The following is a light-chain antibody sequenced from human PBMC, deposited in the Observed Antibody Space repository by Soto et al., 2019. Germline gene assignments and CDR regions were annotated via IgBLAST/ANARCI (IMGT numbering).Light chain of an antibody. J-gene: IGKJ1*01. CDR3: QLYGSSPRT. CDR1: QTVGSSF. V-gene: IGKV3-20*01. Sequence: EIVLTQSPGTLSLSPGERATLSCSASQTVGSSFLAWFQHKPGQAPRLLIYGTSSRATGIPDRFSGSGSGTDFTRTISRLEPEDFAVYYCQLYGSSPRTFGQGTKVDI. CDR2: GTS.